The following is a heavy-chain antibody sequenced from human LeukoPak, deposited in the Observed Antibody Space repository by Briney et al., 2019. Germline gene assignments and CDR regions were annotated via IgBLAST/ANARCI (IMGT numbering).Heavy chain of an antibody. CDR2: ISYDGSNK. D-gene: IGHD4-11*01. CDR1: GFTFSSYA. J-gene: IGHJ6*02. CDR3: AKDYGYYSSYYYGMDV. V-gene: IGHV3-30-3*01. Sequence: GGSLRLSCAASGFTFSSYAMHWVRQAPGKGLEWVAVISYDGSNKYYADSVKGRFTISRDNSKNTLYLQMNSLRAEDTAVYYCAKDYGYYSSYYYGMDVWGQGTTVTVSS.